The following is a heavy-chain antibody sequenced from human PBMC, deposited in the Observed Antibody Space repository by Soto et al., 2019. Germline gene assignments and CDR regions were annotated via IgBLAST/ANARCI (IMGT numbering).Heavy chain of an antibody. Sequence: QVHLVQSGAEVKKCGASVKVSCKGSGYDFTTDGITWVRQAPGQGLEWMAWISAHNGNTDYAQKLQGRVTVTRDTSTSTAYMELRSLRSDDTAVYYCARGRYGDYWGQGALVTVSS. V-gene: IGHV1-18*01. CDR2: ISAHNGNT. D-gene: IGHD1-1*01. CDR3: ARGRYGDY. CDR1: GYDFTTDG. J-gene: IGHJ4*02.